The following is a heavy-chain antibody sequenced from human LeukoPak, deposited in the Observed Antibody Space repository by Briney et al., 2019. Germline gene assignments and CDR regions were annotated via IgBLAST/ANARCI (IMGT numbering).Heavy chain of an antibody. V-gene: IGHV3-23*01. CDR1: GFTFSSYA. D-gene: IGHD3-22*01. J-gene: IGHJ4*02. CDR2: FSGSGGTT. Sequence: GGSLRLSCAASGFTFSSYAMTWVRQAPGKGLEWVSAFSGSGGTTYYADSVKGRFTISRDDSKNTLCLQMNSLRAEDTAVYYCAKGRGSSAYSALTHWGQGALVTVSS. CDR3: AKGRGSSAYSALTH.